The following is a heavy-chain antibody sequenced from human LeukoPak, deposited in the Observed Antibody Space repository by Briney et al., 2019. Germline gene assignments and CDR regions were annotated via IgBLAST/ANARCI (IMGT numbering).Heavy chain of an antibody. J-gene: IGHJ6*03. D-gene: IGHD3-10*01. V-gene: IGHV4-59*01. CDR3: ARATYYHGSGSYTHYYMDI. CDR2: IHDSGST. CDR1: GGSISNYY. Sequence: SETLSLTCTVSGGSISNYYWSWIRQPPGKGLEWIGYIHDSGSTNYNPSLKSRLSTSVDTSKNQFSLKLSSVTAADTAVYYCARATYYHGSGSYTHYYMDIWGKGTTVTVSS.